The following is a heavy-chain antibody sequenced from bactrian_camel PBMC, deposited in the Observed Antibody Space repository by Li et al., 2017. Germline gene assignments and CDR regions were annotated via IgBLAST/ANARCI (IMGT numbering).Heavy chain of an antibody. Sequence: HVQMVESGGGSVQAGGSLRLSCTGSGFTVDGADMGWYRQAPGNECELVSSISDDLGTYYADSVNGRFTISKDNAKNTLYLQMNSLKPEDTSMYYCAANPVAKTATQALGAMIGLTFYGQGTQVTVS. CDR1: GFTVDGAD. V-gene: IGHV3S55*01. CDR2: ISDDLGT. J-gene: IGHJ4*01. D-gene: IGHD1*01.